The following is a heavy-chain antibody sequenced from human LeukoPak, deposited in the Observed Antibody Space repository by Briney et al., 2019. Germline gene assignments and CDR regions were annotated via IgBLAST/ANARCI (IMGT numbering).Heavy chain of an antibody. V-gene: IGHV3-9*01. CDR1: GFTFDDYA. D-gene: IGHD6-13*01. J-gene: IGHJ1*01. CDR3: AKDVSSSWYSDYFQH. CDR2: ISWNSGSI. Sequence: GGSLRLSCAASGFTFDDYAMHWVRQAPGKGLEWVSGISWNSGSIGYADSVKGRFTISRDNAKNSLYLQMSSLRAEDTALYYCAKDVSSSWYSDYFQHWGQGTLVTVSS.